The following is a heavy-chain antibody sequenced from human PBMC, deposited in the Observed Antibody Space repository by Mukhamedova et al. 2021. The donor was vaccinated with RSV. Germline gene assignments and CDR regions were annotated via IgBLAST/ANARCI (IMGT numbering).Heavy chain of an antibody. CDR2: FDPDGGET. J-gene: IGHJ5*02. D-gene: IGHD1-26*01. Sequence: GKGLEWMGGFDPDGGETIFAPSFQGRVTMTEDTSTDTAYMELTSLRSDDTAVYFCATLAHSGSYYIDPWGQGTLVTVYS. CDR3: ATLAHSGSYYIDP. V-gene: IGHV1-24*01.